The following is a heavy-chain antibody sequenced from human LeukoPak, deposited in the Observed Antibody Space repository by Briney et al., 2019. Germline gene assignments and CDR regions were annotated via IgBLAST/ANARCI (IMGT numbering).Heavy chain of an antibody. CDR3: VRSPQLDP. Sequence: NPSETLSLTCSVSGGSISSYYWSWVRQPPGKGLEWIGYIQNSVTSYTDNPSLQSRVTISVDTSKNQFSLRVTSVPAADTAVYYCVRSPQLDPWGQGTLVTVSS. CDR1: GGSISSYY. CDR2: IQNSVTSY. V-gene: IGHV4-59*01. J-gene: IGHJ5*02.